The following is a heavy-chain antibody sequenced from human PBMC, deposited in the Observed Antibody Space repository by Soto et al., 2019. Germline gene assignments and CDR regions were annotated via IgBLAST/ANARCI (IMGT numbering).Heavy chain of an antibody. CDR3: ARSRATTVAFDI. CDR2: IIPVFGTT. D-gene: IGHD1-1*01. V-gene: IGHV1-69*01. Sequence: QVQLVQSGAEVKKPGSSVKVSCKASGGTFSSYAFTWVRQAPGQGLEWMGRIIPVFGTTNYAQKFQRRVTIIADESTSTAYMELSSLRSEDTAIYYCARSRATTVAFDIWGQGTLVTVSS. CDR1: GGTFSSYA. J-gene: IGHJ3*02.